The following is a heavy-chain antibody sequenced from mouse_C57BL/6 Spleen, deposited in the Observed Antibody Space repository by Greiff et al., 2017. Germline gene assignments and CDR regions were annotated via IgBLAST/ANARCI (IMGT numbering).Heavy chain of an antibody. D-gene: IGHD3-2*02. Sequence: EVQGVESGEGLVKPGGSLKLSCAASGFTFSSYAMSWVRQTPEKRLEWVAYISSGGDYIYYADTVKGRFTISRDNARNTLYLHMSSLKSEDTAMYYCTRDSAGYYFDYWGQGTTLTVSS. J-gene: IGHJ2*01. CDR3: TRDSAGYYFDY. CDR2: ISSGGDYI. CDR1: GFTFSSYA. V-gene: IGHV5-9-1*02.